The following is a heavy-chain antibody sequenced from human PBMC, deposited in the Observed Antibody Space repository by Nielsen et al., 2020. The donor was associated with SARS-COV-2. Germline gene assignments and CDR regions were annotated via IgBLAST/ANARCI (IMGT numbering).Heavy chain of an antibody. CDR1: GFTFSSYA. V-gene: IGHV3-30-3*01. CDR2: ISYDGSNK. Sequence: GESLKISCAASGFTFSSYAMHWVRQAPGKGLEWVAVISYDGSNKYYADSVKGRFTISRDNSKNTLYLQMNSLRAEDTAVYYCARVSCSSTSCYGERYYYYYMDVWGKGTTVTVSS. J-gene: IGHJ6*03. D-gene: IGHD2-2*01. CDR3: ARVSCSSTSCYGERYYYYYMDV.